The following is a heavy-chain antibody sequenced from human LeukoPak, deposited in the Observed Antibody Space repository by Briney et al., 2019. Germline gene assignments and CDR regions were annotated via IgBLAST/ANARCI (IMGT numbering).Heavy chain of an antibody. J-gene: IGHJ4*02. CDR2: IYTSGST. D-gene: IGHD3-10*01. V-gene: IGHV4-61*02. CDR3: ATSSRTYGSGSYSRLDY. Sequence: PSETLSLTCTVSGDSVSSGSYYWSWIRQPAGKELEWIGRIYTSGSTNYNPSLKSRVTIPLDTSKNQFSLKLTAVTAADTAVYYCATSSRTYGSGSYSRLDYWGQGTLVTVSS. CDR1: GDSVSSGSYY.